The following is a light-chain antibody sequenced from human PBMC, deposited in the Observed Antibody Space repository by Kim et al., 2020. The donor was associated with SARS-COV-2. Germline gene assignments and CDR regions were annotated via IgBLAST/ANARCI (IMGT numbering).Light chain of an antibody. J-gene: IGLJ1*01. CDR3: QVWDTSSDCYV. CDR1: NIGGKS. V-gene: IGLV3-21*04. CDR2: YDT. Sequence: SYELTQPPSVSVAPGKTARITCGGNNIGGKSVQWYQQKPGQAPVLVIYYDTDRPSGIPERFSGSNSGNTATLTISRVEAGDEADYYCQVWDTSSDCYVFGNGTKVTVL.